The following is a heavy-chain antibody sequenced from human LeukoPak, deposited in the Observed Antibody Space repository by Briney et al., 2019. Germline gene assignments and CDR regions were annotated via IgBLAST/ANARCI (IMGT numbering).Heavy chain of an antibody. V-gene: IGHV3-30*18. D-gene: IGHD3-22*01. CDR2: ISYDGSNK. CDR1: GFTFSNYG. Sequence: GGSLRLSCAASGFTFSNYGMHWVRQAPGKGLEWVAVISYDGSNKYYADSVKGRFTISGDNSKNTLYLQVNSLRAEDTAVYYCAKDRYYDSSGYPYYYGMDVWGQGTTVTVSS. CDR3: AKDRYYDSSGYPYYYGMDV. J-gene: IGHJ6*02.